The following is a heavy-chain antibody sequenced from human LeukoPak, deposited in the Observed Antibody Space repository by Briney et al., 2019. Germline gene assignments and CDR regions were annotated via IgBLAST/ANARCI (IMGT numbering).Heavy chain of an antibody. J-gene: IGHJ4*02. D-gene: IGHD5-12*01. CDR3: ARAYSGYDFFDY. CDR1: GGTFSRYA. V-gene: IGHV1-69*13. CDR2: IIPIFATA. Sequence: ASVKVSCKASGGTFSRYAISWVRQAPGQGLEWMGGIIPIFATANYAQKFQGRVTITADESTSTAYMEVSSLRSEDTAVYYCARAYSGYDFFDYWGQGILVTVSS.